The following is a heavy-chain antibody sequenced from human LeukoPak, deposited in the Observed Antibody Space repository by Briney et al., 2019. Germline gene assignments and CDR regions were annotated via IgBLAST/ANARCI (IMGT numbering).Heavy chain of an antibody. CDR3: ARDLVGAAGLYYFDY. J-gene: IGHJ4*02. CDR1: GGSISSYY. CDR2: IYTSGST. V-gene: IGHV4-4*07. D-gene: IGHD1-26*01. Sequence: PSETLSLTCTVSGGSISSYYWSWIRQPAGKRLEWIGRIYTSGSTNYNPSLKSRVTMSVDTSKNQFSLKLSSVTAADTAVYYWARDLVGAAGLYYFDYWGRGTLVTVSS.